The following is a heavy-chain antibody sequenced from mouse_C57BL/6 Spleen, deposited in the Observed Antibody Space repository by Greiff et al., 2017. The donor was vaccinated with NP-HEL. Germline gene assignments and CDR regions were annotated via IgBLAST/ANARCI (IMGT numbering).Heavy chain of an antibody. CDR1: GYTFTSYW. D-gene: IGHD2-5*01. V-gene: IGHV1-52*01. J-gene: IGHJ3*01. Sequence: QVQLQQSGAELVRPGSSVKLSCKASGYTFTSYWMHWVKQRPIQGLEWIGNIDPSDSETHYNQKFKDKATLTVDKSSSTAYMQLSSLTPEDSAFYYCARHSNSFAYWGQGTLVTVSA. CDR2: IDPSDSET. CDR3: ARHSNSFAY.